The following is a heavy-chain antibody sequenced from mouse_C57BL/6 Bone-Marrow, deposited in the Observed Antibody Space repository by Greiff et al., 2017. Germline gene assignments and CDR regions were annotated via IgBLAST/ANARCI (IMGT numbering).Heavy chain of an antibody. CDR1: GYTFTSYG. Sequence: VQLQQSGAELARPGASVKLSCKASGYTFTSYGISWVKQRTGQGLEWIGEIYPRSGNTYYNEKFKGKATLTAAKSSSTAYMELRSLPSEDSSVYFCAGGGSSSHFDYWGQGTTLTVSS. J-gene: IGHJ2*01. D-gene: IGHD1-1*01. V-gene: IGHV1-81*01. CDR3: AGGGSSSHFDY. CDR2: IYPRSGNT.